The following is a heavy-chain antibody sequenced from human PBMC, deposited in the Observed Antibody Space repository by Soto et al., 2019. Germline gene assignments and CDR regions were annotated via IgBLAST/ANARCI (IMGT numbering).Heavy chain of an antibody. J-gene: IGHJ5*02. Sequence: GSGPTLVNPTQTLTLTCTFSGFSLSTSGMCVSWIRQPPGKALEWLARIDWDDDKYYSTSLKTRLTISKDTSKNQVVLTMTNMDPVDTATYYCARNRYGYNWFDPWGQGTLVTVSS. CDR2: IDWDDDK. CDR3: ARNRYGYNWFDP. CDR1: GFSLSTSGMC. D-gene: IGHD3-16*01. V-gene: IGHV2-70*11.